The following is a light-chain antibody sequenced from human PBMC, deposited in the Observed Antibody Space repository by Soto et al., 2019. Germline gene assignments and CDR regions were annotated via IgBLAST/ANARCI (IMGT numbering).Light chain of an antibody. CDR1: SSDVGGYNY. Sequence: QSVLTQPASVSGSPGQSITISCTGTSSDVGGYNYVSWYQQHPGKAPRLIIYEVVQRPSGVPDRFSGSKSGNTASLTVSGLQAADEADYFCKSYAGSNSYVFASGTKVTVL. CDR2: EVV. CDR3: KSYAGSNSYV. J-gene: IGLJ1*01. V-gene: IGLV2-8*01.